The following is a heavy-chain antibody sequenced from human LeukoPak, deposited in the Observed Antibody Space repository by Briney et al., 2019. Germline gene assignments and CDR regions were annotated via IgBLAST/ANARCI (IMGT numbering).Heavy chain of an antibody. CDR2: ISGSGGST. V-gene: IGHV3-23*01. CDR3: AKDPYYDFWSGYYSGPSFDY. D-gene: IGHD3-3*01. J-gene: IGHJ4*02. CDR1: GFTFSSYA. Sequence: EGSLRLSCAASGFTFSSYAMSWVRQAPGKGLEWASAISGSGGSTYYADSVKGRFTISRDNSKNTLYLQMNSLRAEDTAVYYCAKDPYYDFWSGYYSGPSFDYWGQGTLVTVSS.